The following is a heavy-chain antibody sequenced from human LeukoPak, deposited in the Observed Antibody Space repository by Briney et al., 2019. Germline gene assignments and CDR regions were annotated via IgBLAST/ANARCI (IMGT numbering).Heavy chain of an antibody. CDR1: GYTFTSYD. CDR2: INPNSGGT. CDR3: ARVGGYDILTGYYYYMDV. D-gene: IGHD3-9*01. J-gene: IGHJ6*03. Sequence: GASVKVSCKASGYTFTSYDINWVRQAPGQGLEWMGWINPNSGGTNYAQKFQGRVTMTRDTSISTAYMELSRLRSDDTAVYYCARVGGYDILTGYYYYMDVWGKGTTVTISS. V-gene: IGHV1-2*02.